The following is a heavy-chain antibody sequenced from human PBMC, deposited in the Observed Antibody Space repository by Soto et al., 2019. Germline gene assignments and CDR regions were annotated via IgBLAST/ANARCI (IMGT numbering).Heavy chain of an antibody. CDR1: GFTFSTYE. J-gene: IGHJ4*02. CDR3: ARLTYYYGSGSFPALDY. D-gene: IGHD3-10*01. V-gene: IGHV3-48*03. CDR2: ISSTGGTI. Sequence: GSLRLSCAASGFTFSTYEMNWVRQAPGKGLEWVSYISSTGGTIYYADSVKGRFTISRDNTKNSLYLQMNSLRAEDTAVYYCARLTYYYGSGSFPALDYWGQGTLVTVSS.